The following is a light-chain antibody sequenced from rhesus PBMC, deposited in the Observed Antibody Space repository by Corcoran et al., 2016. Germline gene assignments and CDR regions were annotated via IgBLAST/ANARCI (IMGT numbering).Light chain of an antibody. CDR2: DAS. J-gene: IGKJ2*01. CDR3: QQYNSAPYS. Sequence: EIVLTQSPATLSLSPGERATLSCRASPSVSSTLAWYQQKPGQDPRLLVYDASSGATGIPDRFSGSGSGTDLTLTISSLEPEDVGLYYCQQYNSAPYSFGQGTKVEIK. V-gene: IGKV3-35*01. CDR1: PSVSST.